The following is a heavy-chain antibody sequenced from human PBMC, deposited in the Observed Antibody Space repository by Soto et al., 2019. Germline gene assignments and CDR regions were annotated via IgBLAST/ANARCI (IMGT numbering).Heavy chain of an antibody. Sequence: SVKVAWKACGYRFTSYGISWVRQAPGQGLEWMGWIIAYNGNTDYAQKLQGRVTMTPDTSTSTAYMELRSLRSDDTAVYYCARDRKRIIPAAITQVEDYGMDVWGQGTTVTVSS. CDR3: ARDRKRIIPAAITQVEDYGMDV. V-gene: IGHV1-18*01. D-gene: IGHD2-2*01. J-gene: IGHJ6*02. CDR1: GYRFTSYG. CDR2: IIAYNGNT.